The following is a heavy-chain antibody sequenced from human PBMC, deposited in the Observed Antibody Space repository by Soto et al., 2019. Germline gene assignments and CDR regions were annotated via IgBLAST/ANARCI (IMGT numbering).Heavy chain of an antibody. CDR3: ARLDSGCNYYYYYGMDV. V-gene: IGHV4-39*01. D-gene: IGHD1-26*01. CDR2: IYYSGST. CDR1: GGPISSSSYY. Sequence: PSETLSLTCTVSGGPISSSSYYWGWIRQPPGKGLEWIGSIYYSGSTYYNPSLKSRVTISVDTSKNQSSLKLSSVTAADTAVYYCARLDSGCNYYYYYGMDVWGQGTTVTVSS. J-gene: IGHJ6*02.